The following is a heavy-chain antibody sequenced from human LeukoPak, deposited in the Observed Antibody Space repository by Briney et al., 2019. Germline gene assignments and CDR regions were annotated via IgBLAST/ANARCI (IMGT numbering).Heavy chain of an antibody. D-gene: IGHD6-13*01. CDR1: GGSISSYY. V-gene: IGHV4-59*01. CDR2: IYYSGST. Sequence: SETLSLTCTVSGGSISSYYWGWIRQAPGKGLEWIGSIYYSGSTNYNPSLKSRVTISVDTSKNQFSLRLSSVTAADTAVYYCARVTGYMTEDYFDYWGQGTLITVSS. CDR3: ARVTGYMTEDYFDY. J-gene: IGHJ4*02.